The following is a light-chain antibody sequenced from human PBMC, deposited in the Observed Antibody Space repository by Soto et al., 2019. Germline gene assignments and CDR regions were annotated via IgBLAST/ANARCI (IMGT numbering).Light chain of an antibody. CDR3: QQFDNLPIT. CDR2: DSS. J-gene: IGKJ5*01. CDR1: QDISNL. V-gene: IGKV1-33*01. Sequence: DIQMTQSPSSLSASVGDRVTIICQASQDISNLLNWYQQKPGKAPKLLIYDSSNLETGVPSRFSGSGSGTHFSFTISSLQPEDIATYYCQQFDNLPITFGQGTRLEIK.